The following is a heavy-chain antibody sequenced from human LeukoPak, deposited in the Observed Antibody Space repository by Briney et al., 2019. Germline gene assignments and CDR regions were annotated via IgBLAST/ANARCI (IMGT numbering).Heavy chain of an antibody. D-gene: IGHD3-22*01. J-gene: IGHJ6*02. CDR3: ARHPGYYDSSGYYYVYYYYGMDV. CDR1: GGSFSGYY. V-gene: IGHV4-34*01. Sequence: SETLSLTCAVYGGSFSGYYWSWIRQPPGKGLEWIGEINHSGSTNYNPSLKSRVTISVDTSKNQFSLKLSSVTAADTAVYYCARHPGYYDSSGYYYVYYYYGMDVWGQGTTVTVSS. CDR2: INHSGST.